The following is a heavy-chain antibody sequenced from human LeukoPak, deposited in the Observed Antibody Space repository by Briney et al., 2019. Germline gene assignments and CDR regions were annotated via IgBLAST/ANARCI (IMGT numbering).Heavy chain of an antibody. CDR2: ISGSGGST. V-gene: IGHV3-23*01. J-gene: IGHJ4*02. Sequence: GGSLRLSCAASGFTFSIYNMNWVRQAPGKGLEWVSAISGSGGSTYYADSVKGRFTISRDNSKNTLYLQMNSLRAEDTAVYYCAKDRSGYRPNYFDYWGQGTLVTVSS. CDR1: GFTFSIYN. CDR3: AKDRSGYRPNYFDY. D-gene: IGHD5-24*01.